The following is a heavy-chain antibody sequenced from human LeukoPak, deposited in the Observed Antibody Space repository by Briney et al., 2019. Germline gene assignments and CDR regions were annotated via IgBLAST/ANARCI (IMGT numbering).Heavy chain of an antibody. Sequence: SETLSLTCAVSGGSISSGGYSWSWIRQPPGKGLEWIGYIYHSGSTYYNPSLKSRVTISEDTSKKQFSLKLTSVTAADTAIYYCAGGPYCSGGTCSFYFYGLAVWGPGTAVTVSS. D-gene: IGHD2-15*01. CDR2: IYHSGST. CDR3: AGGPYCSGGTCSFYFYGLAV. V-gene: IGHV4-30-2*01. CDR1: GGSISSGGYS. J-gene: IGHJ6*02.